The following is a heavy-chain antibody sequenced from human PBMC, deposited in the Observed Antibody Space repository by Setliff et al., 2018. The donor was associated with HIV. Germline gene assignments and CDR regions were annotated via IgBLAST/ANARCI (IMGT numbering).Heavy chain of an antibody. CDR2: INSDGSST. J-gene: IGHJ6*02. Sequence: PGGSLRLSCAASGFSFSNYWMHWVRQAPGKGLVWVSRINSDGSSTSYADSVKGRFTISRGNPKNMLYLQMNSLRGEDTAVYYCVRDITTCWDVWGQGTTVTVS. D-gene: IGHD1-20*01. CDR1: GFSFSNYW. CDR3: VRDITTCWDV. V-gene: IGHV3-74*01.